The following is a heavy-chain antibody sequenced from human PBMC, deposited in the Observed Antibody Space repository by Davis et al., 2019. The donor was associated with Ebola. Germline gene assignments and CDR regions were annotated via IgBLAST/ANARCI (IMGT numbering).Heavy chain of an antibody. V-gene: IGHV3-23*01. CDR3: AKGGSGWPSDYSYGMGV. CDR1: GFTFNTYG. D-gene: IGHD6-19*01. CDR2: ISGSGAST. J-gene: IGHJ6*04. Sequence: GGSLRLSCVASGFTFNTYGMSWVRQAPGKGLEWVSGISGSGASTYYADSVKGRFTISRDNSKNTLYLQMNSLRVEDTAVYYCAKGGSGWPSDYSYGMGVWGKGTTVTVSS.